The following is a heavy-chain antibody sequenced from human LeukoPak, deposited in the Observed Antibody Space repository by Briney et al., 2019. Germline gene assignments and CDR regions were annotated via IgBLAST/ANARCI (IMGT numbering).Heavy chain of an antibody. CDR2: IYYSGST. CDR3: ARAGAQTYDFWSGYYPRASDAFDI. CDR1: GGSISSHY. V-gene: IGHV4-59*11. D-gene: IGHD3-3*01. Sequence: PSETLSLTCTVSGGSISSHYWSWIRQPPGKGLEWIGYIYYSGSTNYNPSLKSRVTISVDTSKNQFSLKLSSVTAADTAVYYCARAGAQTYDFWSGYYPRASDAFDIWGQGTMVTVSS. J-gene: IGHJ3*02.